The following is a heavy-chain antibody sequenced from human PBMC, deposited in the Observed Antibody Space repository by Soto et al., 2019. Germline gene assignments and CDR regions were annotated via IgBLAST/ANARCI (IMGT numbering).Heavy chain of an antibody. CDR2: IKQDGSEK. Sequence: ESGGGLVQPGGSLRLSCAASGFTFSSYWMSWVRQAPGKGLEWVANIKQDGSEKYYVDSVKGRFTISRDNAKNSLYLQMNSLRAEDTAVYYCARRYDFWSGYRSTYYYYYMDVWGKGTTVTVSS. J-gene: IGHJ6*03. V-gene: IGHV3-7*01. CDR3: ARRYDFWSGYRSTYYYYYMDV. D-gene: IGHD3-3*01. CDR1: GFTFSSYW.